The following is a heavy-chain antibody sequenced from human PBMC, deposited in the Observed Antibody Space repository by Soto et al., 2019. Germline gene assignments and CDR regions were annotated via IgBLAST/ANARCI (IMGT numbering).Heavy chain of an antibody. D-gene: IGHD3-16*01. Sequence: QVQLVESGGGLVKPGGSLRLSCAASGIVFSDYMSWVRQAPGKGLEWLSYISGSGRTIYSADSVKGRFTLSRDNATNSLYLQMNNVRTEDTAVYYCARLPFPWGWFDPWGQGTLVTVS. J-gene: IGHJ5*02. CDR1: GIVFSDY. CDR3: ARLPFPWGWFDP. V-gene: IGHV3-11*01. CDR2: ISGSGRTI.